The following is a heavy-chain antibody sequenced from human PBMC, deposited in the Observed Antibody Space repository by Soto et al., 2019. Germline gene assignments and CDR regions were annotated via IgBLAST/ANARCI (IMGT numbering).Heavy chain of an antibody. CDR1: GFTFSSYG. D-gene: IGHD2-8*01. V-gene: IGHV3-30*18. Sequence: GGSLRLSCAASGFTFSSYGMHWVRQAPGKGLEWVAVISYDGSNKYYADSVKGRFTISRDNSKNTLYLQMNSLRAEDTAVYYCANGKGVYAILTQFEYWGQGTLVTVSS. CDR3: ANGKGVYAILTQFEY. CDR2: ISYDGSNK. J-gene: IGHJ4*02.